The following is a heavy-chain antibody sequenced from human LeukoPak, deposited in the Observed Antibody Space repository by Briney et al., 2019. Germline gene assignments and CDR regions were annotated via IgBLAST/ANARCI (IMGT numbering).Heavy chain of an antibody. D-gene: IGHD3-22*01. J-gene: IGHJ4*02. Sequence: SETLSLTCAVYGGSFSGYYWSWIRQPPGKGLEWIGEINHSGSTNYNPSLKSRVTISVDTSKNQFSLKLSSVTAADTAVYYCAGGDVYYDSSGSPYFDYWGQGTLVTVSS. V-gene: IGHV4-34*01. CDR3: AGGDVYYDSSGSPYFDY. CDR2: INHSGST. CDR1: GGSFSGYY.